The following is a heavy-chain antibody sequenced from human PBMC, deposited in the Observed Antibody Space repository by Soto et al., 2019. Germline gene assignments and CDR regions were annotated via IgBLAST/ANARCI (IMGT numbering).Heavy chain of an antibody. J-gene: IGHJ4*02. CDR1: GGSLSTPVW. CDR3: ARKAWTRLDY. D-gene: IGHD1-1*01. Sequence: QLQLQESDPGLVKPSGTLSLTCGVSGGSLSTPVWWSWVRLPPGKGLEWIGEVFHSGSANYNPSLQSRVTISLDKSTTQFSLRLSSVTAADTAVYYCARKAWTRLDYWGQGALVTVSS. V-gene: IGHV4-4*02. CDR2: VFHSGSA.